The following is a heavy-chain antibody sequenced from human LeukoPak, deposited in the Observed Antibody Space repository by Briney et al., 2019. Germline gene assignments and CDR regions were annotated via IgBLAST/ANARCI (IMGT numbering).Heavy chain of an antibody. Sequence: SVKVSCKASGGTFSSYAISWVRQAPGQGLEWMGRIIPIFGTANYAQKFQGRVTITTDESTSTAYMELSSLRSEDTAVYYCARPHSNGGNPGYFDYWGQGTLVTVSS. CDR1: GGTFSSYA. V-gene: IGHV1-69*05. D-gene: IGHD4-23*01. CDR3: ARPHSNGGNPGYFDY. J-gene: IGHJ4*02. CDR2: IIPIFGTA.